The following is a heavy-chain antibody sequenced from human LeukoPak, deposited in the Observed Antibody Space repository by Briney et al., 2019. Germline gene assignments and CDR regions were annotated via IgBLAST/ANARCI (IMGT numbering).Heavy chain of an antibody. D-gene: IGHD3-10*01. V-gene: IGHV4-34*01. CDR2: INHSGST. Sequence: SETLSLTCAVYGESFSGYYWSWIRQPPGKGLEWIGEINHSGSTNYNPSLKSRVTISVDTSKDQFSLKLSSVTAADTAVYYCARSPVRVRLHAFDIWGQGTMVTVSS. CDR1: GESFSGYY. CDR3: ARSPVRVRLHAFDI. J-gene: IGHJ3*02.